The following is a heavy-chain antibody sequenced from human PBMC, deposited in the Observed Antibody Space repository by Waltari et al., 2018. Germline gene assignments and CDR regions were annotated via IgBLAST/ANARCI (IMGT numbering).Heavy chain of an antibody. CDR1: GGSVTDTSYF. V-gene: IGHV4-39*01. CDR3: ARRGLYCRSSNCVGLDFSH. J-gene: IGHJ4*02. D-gene: IGHD2-2*01. CDR2: IYYDGNT. Sequence: QESGPGLLKPSETLSLTCAVSGGSVTDTSYFWGWFRQAPGKGLEWLGNIYYDGNTNYNPSLKSRVSISVDTSQKQFSLKLTSVTATDTAVYYCARRGLYCRSSNCVGLDFSHWGQGTLVAVS.